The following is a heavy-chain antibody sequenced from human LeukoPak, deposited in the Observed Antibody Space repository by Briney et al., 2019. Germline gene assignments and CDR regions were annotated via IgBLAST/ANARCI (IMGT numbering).Heavy chain of an antibody. D-gene: IGHD2-8*02. Sequence: PSETLSLTCTVSGGSISSSSYYWGWIRQPPGKGLEWVGSIYYSGSTYYNPSLKNRVTISRDSSKNQFSLKLNSVTAADTATYYCTRSAGWWSLDYWGQGALVTVSS. CDR2: IYYSGST. CDR1: GGSISSSSYY. J-gene: IGHJ4*02. V-gene: IGHV4-39*07. CDR3: TRSAGWWSLDY.